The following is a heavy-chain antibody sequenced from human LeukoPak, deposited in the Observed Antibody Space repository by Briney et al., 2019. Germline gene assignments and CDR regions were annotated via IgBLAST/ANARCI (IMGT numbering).Heavy chain of an antibody. CDR1: GFTFSSYG. D-gene: IGHD3-22*01. CDR2: IRYDGSNK. J-gene: IGHJ4*02. CDR3: ARDATPTYYYDSSGYYYFDY. V-gene: IGHV3-30*02. Sequence: GGSLRLSCAASGFTFSSYGMHWVRQAPGKGLGWVAFIRYDGSNKYYADSVKGRFTISRDNSKNTLYLQMNSLRAEDTAVYYCARDATPTYYYDSSGYYYFDYWGQGTLVTVSS.